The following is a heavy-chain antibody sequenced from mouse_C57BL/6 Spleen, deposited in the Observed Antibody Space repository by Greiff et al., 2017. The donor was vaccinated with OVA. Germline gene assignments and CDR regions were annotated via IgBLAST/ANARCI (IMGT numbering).Heavy chain of an antibody. J-gene: IGHJ4*01. D-gene: IGHD1-1*01. CDR1: GFSLTSYG. CDR3: ARNPPYYYGSSSLAMDY. CDR2: IWSGGST. Sequence: VQLVESGPGLVQPSQSLSITCTVSGFSLTSYGVHWVRQSPGKGLEWLGVIWSGGSTDYNAAFISRLSISKDNSKSQVFFKMNSLQADDTAIYYCARNPPYYYGSSSLAMDYWGQGTSVTVSS. V-gene: IGHV2-2*01.